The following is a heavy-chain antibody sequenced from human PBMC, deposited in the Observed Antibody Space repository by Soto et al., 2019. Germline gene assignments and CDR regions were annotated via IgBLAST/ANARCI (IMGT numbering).Heavy chain of an antibody. V-gene: IGHV3-74*01. D-gene: IGHD3-10*01. Sequence: GGSLRLSCAASGFVFNMYWMHWVRQVPGEGPEWVTRINDDGTRTDYADSAKGRFTISRDNAKDILYLQMNALRVDDTAVYYCIRGPRPSSVGTGAFWGPGTLVTVSS. CDR3: IRGPRPSSVGTGAF. CDR1: GFVFNMYW. CDR2: INDDGTRT. J-gene: IGHJ4*02.